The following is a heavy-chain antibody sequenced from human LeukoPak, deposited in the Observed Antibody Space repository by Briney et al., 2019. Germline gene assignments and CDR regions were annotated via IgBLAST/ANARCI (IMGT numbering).Heavy chain of an antibody. V-gene: IGHV3-23*01. J-gene: IGHJ4*02. CDR3: ARDSRLSSSWYYFDY. Sequence: GGSLRLSCAASGFTFSSYAMNWVRQAPGKGLEWVSGISGNGGSTYYADSVKGRFTISRDNSKDTLYLQMNSLRAEDTAVYYCARDSRLSSSWYYFDYWGQGTLVTVSS. D-gene: IGHD6-13*01. CDR2: ISGNGGST. CDR1: GFTFSSYA.